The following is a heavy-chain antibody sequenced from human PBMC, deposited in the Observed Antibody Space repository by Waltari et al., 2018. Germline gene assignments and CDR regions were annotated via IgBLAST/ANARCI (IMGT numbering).Heavy chain of an antibody. Sequence: QVQLVQSVAEGQKPGASVKVSCKASGYIFSHFGLSWVRQAPGQGLEWMGWISGNNGHTNHAQKFQGRLIMTEDTSATTVYMELTYLTSDDTAVYYCARERHRLMEEGYLMALDPWGQGTLVTVSS. J-gene: IGHJ5*02. V-gene: IGHV1-18*01. D-gene: IGHD2-21*01. CDR3: ARERHRLMEEGYLMALDP. CDR1: GYIFSHFG. CDR2: ISGNNGHT.